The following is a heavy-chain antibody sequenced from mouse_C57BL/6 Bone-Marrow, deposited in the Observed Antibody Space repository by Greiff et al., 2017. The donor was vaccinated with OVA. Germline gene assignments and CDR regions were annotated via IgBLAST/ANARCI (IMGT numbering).Heavy chain of an antibody. CDR3: TQTAQSFDY. D-gene: IGHD3-2*02. CDR2: IDPETGGT. J-gene: IGHJ2*01. CDR1: GYTFTDYE. Sequence: QVQLKEPGAELVRPGASVTLSCKASGYTFTDYEMHWVKQTPVHGLEWIGAIDPETGGTAYNQKFKGKAILTADKSSSTAYMELRSLTSEDSAVYYCTQTAQSFDYWGQGTTLTVSS. V-gene: IGHV1-15*01.